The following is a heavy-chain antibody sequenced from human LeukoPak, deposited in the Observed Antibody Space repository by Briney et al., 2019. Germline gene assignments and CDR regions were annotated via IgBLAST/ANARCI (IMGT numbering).Heavy chain of an antibody. J-gene: IGHJ4*02. CDR2: IKQDGSHK. D-gene: IGHD3-10*01. V-gene: IGHV3-7*01. CDR1: GFTFRNNW. CDR3: ARSSSWFGELFGGFDY. Sequence: GGSLRLSCAASGFTFRNNWMSWVRQAPGKGLEWAANIKQDGSHKNYVDSVKGRFTISRDNAKNSLYLQMNSLRAEDTAAYYCARSSSWFGELFGGFDYWGQGTLVTVSS.